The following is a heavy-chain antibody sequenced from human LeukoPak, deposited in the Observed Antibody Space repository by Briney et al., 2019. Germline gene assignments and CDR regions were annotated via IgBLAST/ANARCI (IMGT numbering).Heavy chain of an antibody. CDR3: ARTRYYYNSRSYGAPYYFDY. CDR2: IYYSGST. CDR1: GGSFSGYY. J-gene: IGHJ4*02. V-gene: IGHV4-39*01. D-gene: IGHD3-10*01. Sequence: PSETLSLTCAVYGGSFSGYYWGWIRQPPGKGLEWIGSIYYSGSTYYNPSLKSRVTIPVDTSKNQFSLKLSSVTAADTAVYYCARTRYYYNSRSYGAPYYFDYWGQGTLVTVSS.